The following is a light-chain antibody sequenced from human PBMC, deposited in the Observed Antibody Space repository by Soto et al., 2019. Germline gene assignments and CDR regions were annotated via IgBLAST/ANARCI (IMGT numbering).Light chain of an antibody. Sequence: EIVLTQSPGTLSLSPGERATLSCRASQSVSSSYLAWYQQKPDQAPRLLIYGASRRATGIPDRFFGSGSGTDFTLTISRLEPEDFAVYYCQQYGRSPWTFGQGTKVDIK. J-gene: IGKJ1*01. CDR2: GAS. CDR3: QQYGRSPWT. V-gene: IGKV3-20*01. CDR1: QSVSSSY.